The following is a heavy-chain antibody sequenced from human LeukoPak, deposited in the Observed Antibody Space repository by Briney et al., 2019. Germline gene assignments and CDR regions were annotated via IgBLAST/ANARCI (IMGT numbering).Heavy chain of an antibody. D-gene: IGHD6-6*01. CDR2: IYTSGST. J-gene: IGHJ5*02. CDR1: GGSISSYY. CDR3: ARGVVYSSSSGWFDP. V-gene: IGHV4-4*07. Sequence: SETLSLTCTVSGGSISSYYWSWIRQPAGKGLEWIGRIYTSGSTNYNPSLKSRVTMSVDTSKNQFSLKLSSVTAADTAVCYCARGVVYSSSSGWFDPWGQGTQVTVSS.